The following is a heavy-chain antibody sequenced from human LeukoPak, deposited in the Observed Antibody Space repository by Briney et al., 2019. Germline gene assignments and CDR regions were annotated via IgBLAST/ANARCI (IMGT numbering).Heavy chain of an antibody. CDR2: ISSNGGST. D-gene: IGHD1-26*01. V-gene: IGHV3-64*01. J-gene: IGHJ4*02. CDR3: ARGGATEYYFDY. CDR1: GFTFSSYA. Sequence: GGSLRLSCAASGFTFSSYAMHWVRQAPGKGLEYVSAISSNGGSTYYANSVKGRFTISRDNSKNTLYLQMGSLGAEDMAVYYCARGGATEYYFDYWGQGTLVTVSS.